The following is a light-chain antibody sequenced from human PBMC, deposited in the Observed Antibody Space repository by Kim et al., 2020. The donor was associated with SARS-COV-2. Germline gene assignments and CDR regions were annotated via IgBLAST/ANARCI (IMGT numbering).Light chain of an antibody. CDR3: MEGTHWPFT. V-gene: IGKV2-30*01. CDR1: QSIVYSDGNIY. J-gene: IGKJ3*01. CDR2: KVS. Sequence: PASISCRSSQSIVYSDGNIYLNWFHRGPGQSPRRLIYKVSNRDSGVPDRFSGSGSGTDFTLQISGVEAGDVGVYYGMEGTHWPFTFGPGTKADI.